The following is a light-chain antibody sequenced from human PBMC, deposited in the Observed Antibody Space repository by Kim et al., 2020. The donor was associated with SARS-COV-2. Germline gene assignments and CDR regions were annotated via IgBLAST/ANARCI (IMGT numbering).Light chain of an antibody. CDR2: DVS. CDR3: CSYTTSSTPL. J-gene: IGLJ3*02. V-gene: IGLV2-14*03. CDR1: SSDVGAYSY. Sequence: GQSITISCTGTSSDVGAYSYVSWYQKHPGKAPKVIIYDVSDRPSGVSDRFSGSKSGNTASLTISGLQADDEADYYCCSYTTSSTPLFGEGTQLTVL.